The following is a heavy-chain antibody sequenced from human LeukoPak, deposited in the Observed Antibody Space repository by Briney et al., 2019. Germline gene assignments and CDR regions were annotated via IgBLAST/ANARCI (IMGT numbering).Heavy chain of an antibody. CDR3: ARVGVNWNDAIDY. CDR1: GGSISSGSYY. J-gene: IGHJ4*02. CDR2: IYYSGST. D-gene: IGHD1-1*01. V-gene: IGHV4-61*10. Sequence: SSETLSLTCTVSGGSISSGSYYWSWIRQPAGKGLEWIGYIYYSGSTNYNPSLKSRVTISVDTSKNQFSLKLSSVTAADTAVYYCARVGVNWNDAIDYWGQGTLVTVSS.